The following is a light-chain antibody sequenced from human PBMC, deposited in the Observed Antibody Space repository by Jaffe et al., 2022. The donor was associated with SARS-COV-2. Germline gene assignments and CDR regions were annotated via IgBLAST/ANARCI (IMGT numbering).Light chain of an antibody. CDR3: AAWDDSLNSVV. J-gene: IGLJ2*01. Sequence: QSVLTQPPSASGTPGQRVTISCSGSNSNIGSNTVSWYQQLPGTAPKLLIYNNNQRPSGVPDRFSGSKSGTSASLAISGLQSEDEADYYCAAWDDSLNSVVFGGGTKVTVL. CDR2: NNN. CDR1: NSNIGSNT. V-gene: IGLV1-44*01.